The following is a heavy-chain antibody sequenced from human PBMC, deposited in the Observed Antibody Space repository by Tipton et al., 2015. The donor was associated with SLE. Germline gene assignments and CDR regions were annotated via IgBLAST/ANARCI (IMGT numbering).Heavy chain of an antibody. J-gene: IGHJ4*02. CDR3: ARGLRADSTSHFDH. CDR2: VFYTGET. D-gene: IGHD6-13*01. V-gene: IGHV4-59*11. CDR1: GGSIFSHY. Sequence: TLSLTCPVSGGSIFSHYWSWIRQTPERGLEWIGYVFYTGETYYAPSLKNRVTISADTSRSQVSLNLRSVTAADTAVYYCARGLRADSTSHFDHWGPGTLVTVSS.